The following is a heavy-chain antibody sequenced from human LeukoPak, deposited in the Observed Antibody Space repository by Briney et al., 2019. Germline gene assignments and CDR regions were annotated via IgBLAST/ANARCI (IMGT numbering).Heavy chain of an antibody. Sequence: ASVKVSCKASVYTFTSYGISWVRQAPGQGLEWMGWISAYNGNTNYAQKLQGRVTMTTDTSTSTAYMELRSLRSDDTAVYYCARDSYSSSWSNYYYYGMDVWGQGTTVTVSS. CDR1: VYTFTSYG. D-gene: IGHD6-13*01. CDR3: ARDSYSSSWSNYYYYGMDV. J-gene: IGHJ6*02. CDR2: ISAYNGNT. V-gene: IGHV1-18*01.